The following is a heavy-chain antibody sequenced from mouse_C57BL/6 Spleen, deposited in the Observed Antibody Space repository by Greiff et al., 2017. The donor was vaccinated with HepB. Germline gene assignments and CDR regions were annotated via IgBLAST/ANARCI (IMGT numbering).Heavy chain of an antibody. CDR1: GFTFSNYW. CDR2: IRLKSDNYAT. Sequence: EVKVVESGGGLVQPGGSMKLSCVASGFTFSNYWMNWVRQSPEKGLEWVAQIRLKSDNYATHYAESVKGRFTISRDDSKSSVYLQMNNLRAEDTGIYYCTALDLITTVVAPDYWGQGTTLTVSS. J-gene: IGHJ2*01. CDR3: TALDLITTVVAPDY. D-gene: IGHD1-1*01. V-gene: IGHV6-3*01.